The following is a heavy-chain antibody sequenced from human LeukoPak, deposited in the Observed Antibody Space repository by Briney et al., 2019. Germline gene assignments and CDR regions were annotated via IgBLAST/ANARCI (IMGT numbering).Heavy chain of an antibody. Sequence: GASVKVSCKASGYTFTSYYMHWVRQAPGQGLEWMGIINPSCGSTSYAQKFQGRVTMTRDTSTSTVYMELSSLRSEDTAVYYCARSNGPDIVVVPAAPEGYFDYWGQGTLVTVSS. V-gene: IGHV1-46*01. CDR2: INPSCGST. CDR1: GYTFTSYY. CDR3: ARSNGPDIVVVPAAPEGYFDY. J-gene: IGHJ4*02. D-gene: IGHD2-2*01.